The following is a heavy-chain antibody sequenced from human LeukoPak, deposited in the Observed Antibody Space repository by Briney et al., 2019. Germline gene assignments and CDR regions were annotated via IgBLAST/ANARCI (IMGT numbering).Heavy chain of an antibody. V-gene: IGHV3-30*01. J-gene: IGHJ4*02. CDR1: GFTFSSYA. D-gene: IGHD6-19*01. Sequence: GGSLRLSCAASGFTFSSYAMHWVRQAPGKGLEWVAVISYDGSNKYYADSVKGRFTISRDNSKNTLYLQMNSLRAEDTAVYYCARDSWGYSSGEGCLDYWGQGTLVTVSS. CDR3: ARDSWGYSSGEGCLDY. CDR2: ISYDGSNK.